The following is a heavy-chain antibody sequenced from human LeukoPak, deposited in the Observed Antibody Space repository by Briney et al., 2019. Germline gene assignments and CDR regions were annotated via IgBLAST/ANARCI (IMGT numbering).Heavy chain of an antibody. CDR1: GFTFTSYW. V-gene: IGHV3-7*01. CDR3: ARAGYSSSWDNYYYYYMDV. CDR2: IKQDGSEK. J-gene: IGHJ6*03. Sequence: GGSLGLSCAASGFTFTSYWMNWVRQAPGKGLEWVANIKQDGSEKYYVDSVKGRFTISRGNAKNLLYLQMNSLRVEDTAMYYCARAGYSSSWDNYYYYYMDVWGKGTTVTVSS. D-gene: IGHD6-13*01.